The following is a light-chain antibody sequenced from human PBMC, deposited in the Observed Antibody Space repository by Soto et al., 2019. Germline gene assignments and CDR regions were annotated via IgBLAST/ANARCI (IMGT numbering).Light chain of an antibody. V-gene: IGLV2-14*01. J-gene: IGLJ1*01. CDR2: EVS. CDR3: SSYTSTSTRV. Sequence: QSALTQPAFVSGSPGQSITISCTGTSGDVGGYNYVSWYQHPPGKAPKLMISEVSNRPSGVSNRFSGSKSGNTASLTISGLQAEDEADYYCSSYTSTSTRVFXTGTKLTVL. CDR1: SGDVGGYNY.